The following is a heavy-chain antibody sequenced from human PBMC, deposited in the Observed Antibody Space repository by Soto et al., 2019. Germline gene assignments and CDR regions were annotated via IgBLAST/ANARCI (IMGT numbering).Heavy chain of an antibody. CDR3: ARAALRPGRAARPGYYYGMDV. D-gene: IGHD6-6*01. CDR2: IIPIFGTA. CDR1: GGTFSSYA. V-gene: IGHV1-69*01. J-gene: IGHJ6*02. Sequence: QVQLVQSGAEVKKPGSSVKVSCKASGGTFSSYAISWVRQAPGQGLEWMGGIIPIFGTANYAQKFQGRVTITADEATSTAYMELSSLRSEDTAVYYFARAALRPGRAARPGYYYGMDVWGQGTTVTVSS.